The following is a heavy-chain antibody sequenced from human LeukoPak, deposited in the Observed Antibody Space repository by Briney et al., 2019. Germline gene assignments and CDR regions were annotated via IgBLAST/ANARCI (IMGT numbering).Heavy chain of an antibody. CDR2: ISAYNGNT. J-gene: IGHJ2*01. V-gene: IGHV1-18*01. CDR3: ARAPKSRYYYDSSGLYWYFDL. D-gene: IGHD3-22*01. CDR1: GYTFTSYG. Sequence: ASVKVSCKASGYTFTSYGISWVRQAPGQGLEWMGWISAYNGNTNYAQKLQGGVTMTTDTPTSTAYMELRSLRSDDTAVYYCARAPKSRYYYDSSGLYWYFDLWGRGTLVTVSS.